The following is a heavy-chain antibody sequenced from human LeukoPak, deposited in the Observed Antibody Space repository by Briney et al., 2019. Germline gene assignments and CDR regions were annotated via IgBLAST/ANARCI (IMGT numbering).Heavy chain of an antibody. D-gene: IGHD5-18*01. CDR3: AKDPNTAMVPYFDY. J-gene: IGHJ4*02. V-gene: IGHV3-23*01. CDR1: GFTFSSYT. CDR2: IHNGGGTT. Sequence: GGSLRLSCTASGFTFSSYTMNWVRQAPGKGLEWVSAIHNGGGTTSYADSVKGRFTISRDNSKNTLFLQMNSLRAEDTAVYYCAKDPNTAMVPYFDYWGQGTLVTVSS.